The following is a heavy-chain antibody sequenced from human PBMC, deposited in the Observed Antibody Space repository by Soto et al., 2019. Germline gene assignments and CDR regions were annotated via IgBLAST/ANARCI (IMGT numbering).Heavy chain of an antibody. V-gene: IGHV1-18*01. D-gene: IGHD6-13*01. CDR2: IRAYNCNT. CDR1: GYTFTSYG. Sequence: QVQLVQSGAEVKKPGASVKVSCKAYGYTFTSYGISWVRQAPGQGLEWMGWIRAYNCNTNYAQKLQGRVTMTTDTYTRTSYMELKSLRSDDTAGYYCASDWAAAGPFDYWGQVTLVTVSS. CDR3: ASDWAAAGPFDY. J-gene: IGHJ4*02.